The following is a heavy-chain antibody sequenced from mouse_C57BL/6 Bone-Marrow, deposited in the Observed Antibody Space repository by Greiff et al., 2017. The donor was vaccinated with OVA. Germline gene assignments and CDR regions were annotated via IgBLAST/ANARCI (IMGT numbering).Heavy chain of an antibody. D-gene: IGHD1-1*01. V-gene: IGHV1-26*01. Sequence: EVQLQQSGPELVKPGASVKISCKASGYTFTDYYMNWVKQSHGKSLEWIGDINPNNGGTSYNQKFKGKATLTVDKSSSTAYMELRSLTSEDSAVYYCARETVVAYYYAMDYWGQGTSVTVSS. J-gene: IGHJ4*01. CDR3: ARETVVAYYYAMDY. CDR2: INPNNGGT. CDR1: GYTFTDYY.